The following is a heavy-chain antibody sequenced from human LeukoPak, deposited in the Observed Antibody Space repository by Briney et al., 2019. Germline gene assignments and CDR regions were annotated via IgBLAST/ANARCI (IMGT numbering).Heavy chain of an antibody. CDR1: GGSISSYY. D-gene: IGHD5-12*01. CDR3: ARCGYSGYDLDY. J-gene: IGHJ4*02. V-gene: IGHV4-59*01. Sequence: PSETLSLTCSVSGGSISSYYWSWIRQPPGKGLEWVGYIYYSGGTNHNPSLKSRVTISVDTSKNQCSLKLSSVTAADTAVYYCARCGYSGYDLDYWGQGTLVTVSS. CDR2: IYYSGGT.